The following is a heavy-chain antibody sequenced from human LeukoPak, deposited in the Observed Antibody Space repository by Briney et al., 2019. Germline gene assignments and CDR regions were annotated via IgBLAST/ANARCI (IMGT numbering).Heavy chain of an antibody. J-gene: IGHJ6*03. CDR3: ARLGGSGYDAGRNYYYYMDV. CDR1: GFTFSSYG. D-gene: IGHD5-12*01. Sequence: GGSLRLSCAASGFTFSSYGMHWVRQAPGKGLDWVAFIHHDGSNKYYADSVRGRFTISRDNSKNTLYLQMNSLRAEDTAVYYCARLGGSGYDAGRNYYYYMDVWGKGTTVTISS. CDR2: IHHDGSNK. V-gene: IGHV3-30*02.